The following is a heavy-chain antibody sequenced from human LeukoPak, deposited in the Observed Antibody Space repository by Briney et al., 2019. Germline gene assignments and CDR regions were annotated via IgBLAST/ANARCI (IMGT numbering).Heavy chain of an antibody. Sequence: PGGSLRLSCAASGFTFDDYAMHWVRQAPGKGLEWVSGISWNSGSIGYADSVKGRFTISRDNAKNSLYLQMNSLRAEDTALYYCAKDTRDILTGYFDYWGQGTLVTVSS. CDR2: ISWNSGSI. CDR1: GFTFDDYA. J-gene: IGHJ4*02. CDR3: AKDTRDILTGYFDY. V-gene: IGHV3-9*01. D-gene: IGHD3-9*01.